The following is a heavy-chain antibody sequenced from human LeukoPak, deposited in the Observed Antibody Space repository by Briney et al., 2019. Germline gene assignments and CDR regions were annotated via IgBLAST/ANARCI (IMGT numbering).Heavy chain of an antibody. Sequence: PGGSLRLSCAASGFTVSTNYMSWVRQAPGKGLEWVAYISGSGTTIYYADSVKGRFTISGDNAKNSLYLQMNSLRAEDTAVYFCARASTTVPNLLDNWGQGTLVTVSS. CDR2: ISGSGTTI. D-gene: IGHD4-17*01. V-gene: IGHV3-11*04. J-gene: IGHJ4*02. CDR3: ARASTTVPNLLDN. CDR1: GFTVSTNY.